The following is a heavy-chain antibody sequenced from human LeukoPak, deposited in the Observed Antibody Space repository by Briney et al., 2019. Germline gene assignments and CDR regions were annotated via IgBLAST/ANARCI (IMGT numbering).Heavy chain of an antibody. CDR3: ARSTASSGLDY. J-gene: IGHJ4*02. CDR2: IYYSGST. D-gene: IGHD3-22*01. V-gene: IGHV4-30-4*01. Sequence: SQTLSLTCTVSGGSISSGDYYWSWIRQPPGKGLEWVGYIYYSGSTYYNPSLKSRVTISVDTSKNQSSLKLSSVTAADTAVYYCARSTASSGLDYWGQGTLVTVSS. CDR1: GGSISSGDYY.